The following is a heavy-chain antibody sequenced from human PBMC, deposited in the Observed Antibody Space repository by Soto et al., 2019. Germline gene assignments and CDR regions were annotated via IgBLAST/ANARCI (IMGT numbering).Heavy chain of an antibody. V-gene: IGHV4-31*03. D-gene: IGHD4-17*01. CDR1: GGSISSGGYY. CDR2: IYYSGST. Sequence: SETLSLTCTVSGGSISSGGYYWSWIRQHPGKGLEWIGYIYYSGSTYYNPSLKSRVTISVDTSKNQFSLKLSSVTAADTAVYYCASTLYTVTTESGAFDIWGQGTMVTVSS. J-gene: IGHJ3*02. CDR3: ASTLYTVTTESGAFDI.